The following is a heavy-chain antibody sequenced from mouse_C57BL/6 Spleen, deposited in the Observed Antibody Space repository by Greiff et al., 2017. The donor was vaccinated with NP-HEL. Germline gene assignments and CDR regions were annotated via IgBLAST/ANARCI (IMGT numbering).Heavy chain of an antibody. CDR2: IYPGSGST. CDR1: GYTFTSYW. CDR3: ARYSNYALFDY. J-gene: IGHJ2*01. Sequence: QVQLQQPGAELVKPGASVKMSCKASGYTFTSYWITWVKQRPGQGLEWIGEIYPGSGSTNYNEKFKSKATLTVDTSSSTSYMQLSSLTSEDSAVYYCARYSNYALFDYWGQGTTLTVSS. D-gene: IGHD2-5*01. V-gene: IGHV1-55*01.